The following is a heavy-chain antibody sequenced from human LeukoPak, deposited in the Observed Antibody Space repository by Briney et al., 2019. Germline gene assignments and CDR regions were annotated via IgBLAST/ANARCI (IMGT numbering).Heavy chain of an antibody. D-gene: IGHD3-16*01. J-gene: IGHJ4*02. Sequence: SETLSLTCTVSGCSISSYYWSWIRQFPGKGLEWIAYIYYSGSTNYNPSLKSRVSISVDTSKNQFSLKLSSVPAADTAVYYCASDRVQEELGTFDYWGGGPLATVPS. CDR1: GCSISSYY. V-gene: IGHV4-59*01. CDR2: IYYSGST. CDR3: ASDRVQEELGTFDY.